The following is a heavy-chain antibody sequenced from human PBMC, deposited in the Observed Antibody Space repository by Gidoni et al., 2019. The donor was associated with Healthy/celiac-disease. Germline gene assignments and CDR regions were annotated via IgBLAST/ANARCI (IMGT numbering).Heavy chain of an antibody. CDR3: ARDRDGYISGAFDI. V-gene: IGHV1-69*06. CDR1: GGPFSSYA. CDR2: IITIFGTA. J-gene: IGHJ3*02. Sequence: QVQLVQSGAAVKKPGSSVKVSCKASGGPFSSYAISWVRQAPGQGLEWMGGIITIFGTANYAQKFQGRVTITADKSTSTAYMELSSLRSEDTAVYYCARDRDGYISGAFDIWGQGTMVTVSS. D-gene: IGHD5-12*01.